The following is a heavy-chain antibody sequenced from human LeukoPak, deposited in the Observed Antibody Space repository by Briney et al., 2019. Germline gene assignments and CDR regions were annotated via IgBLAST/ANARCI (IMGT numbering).Heavy chain of an antibody. CDR2: ISGSGGST. J-gene: IGHJ4*02. D-gene: IGHD3-10*01. Sequence: GGSLRLSCAASGFTFSSYAMSWVRQAPGKGLEWVSAISGSGGSTYYADSVKGRFTISRDNSKNSLYLQMNSLRTEDTALYYCATVSVEGSGSYYIGAFDYWGQGTLVTVSS. CDR3: ATVSVEGSGSYYIGAFDY. CDR1: GFTFSSYA. V-gene: IGHV3-23*01.